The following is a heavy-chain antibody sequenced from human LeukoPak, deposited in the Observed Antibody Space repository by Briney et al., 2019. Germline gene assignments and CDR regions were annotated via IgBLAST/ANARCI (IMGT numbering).Heavy chain of an antibody. D-gene: IGHD7-27*01. Sequence: GGSLRLSCAASGFTFSSSAMSWVRQAPGKGLEWVSAISNNGGYTYYADSVKGRFTVSRDNSKNTLFLQMNSLRAEDTAVYYCAKDGGLWVSAHWGDSWGRGTLVTVSS. V-gene: IGHV3-23*01. CDR1: GFTFSSSA. J-gene: IGHJ4*02. CDR3: AKDGGLWVSAHWGDS. CDR2: ISNNGGYT.